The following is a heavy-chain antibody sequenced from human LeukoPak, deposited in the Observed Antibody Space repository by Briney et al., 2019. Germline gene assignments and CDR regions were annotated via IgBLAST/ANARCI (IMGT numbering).Heavy chain of an antibody. CDR3: AKDRSYTAAGYFQH. Sequence: GGSLRLSCAASGFTFSSYWMGWVRQAPGKGLEWVANIKQDGSEKYYVDSVKGRFTISRDNAKNSLYLQMNSLRAEDTALYYCAKDRSYTAAGYFQHWGQGTLVTVSS. J-gene: IGHJ1*01. CDR1: GFTFSSYW. D-gene: IGHD6-13*01. V-gene: IGHV3-7*03. CDR2: IKQDGSEK.